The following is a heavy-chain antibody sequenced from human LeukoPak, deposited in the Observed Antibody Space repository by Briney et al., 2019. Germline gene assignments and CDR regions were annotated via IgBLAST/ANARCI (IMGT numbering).Heavy chain of an antibody. D-gene: IGHD2-2*01. CDR2: IKYDGSEK. CDR3: ATYSSMNAGEFQH. Sequence: GGSLRLSCEASGFTFSNYWMSWVRQAPGKGLEWVANIKYDGSEKYYVDSVKGRFTISRDNGKNSLYVQMNSLSVEDTAVYYCATYSSMNAGEFQHWGQGTLVTVSS. V-gene: IGHV3-7*01. J-gene: IGHJ1*01. CDR1: GFTFSNYW.